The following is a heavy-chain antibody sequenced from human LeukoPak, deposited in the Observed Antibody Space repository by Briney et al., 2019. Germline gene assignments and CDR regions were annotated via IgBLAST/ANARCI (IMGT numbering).Heavy chain of an antibody. Sequence: GGSLRLSCAVSGFTVSCSYMSWVRQAPEGKGLEWVSVIYSDGSTYYADSVKGRFTISRDNSKNMLSLQMNSLRAEDTALYYCTREAGATDYWGQGSLVTVSS. V-gene: IGHV3-66*01. J-gene: IGHJ4*02. D-gene: IGHD1-26*01. CDR2: IYSDGST. CDR3: TREAGATDY. CDR1: GFTVSCSY.